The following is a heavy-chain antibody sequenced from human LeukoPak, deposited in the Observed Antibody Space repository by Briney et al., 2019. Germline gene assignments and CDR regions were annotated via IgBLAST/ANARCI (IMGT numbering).Heavy chain of an antibody. D-gene: IGHD2-15*01. CDR2: ISSSSSYI. CDR1: GFTFSSYS. J-gene: IGHJ3*02. CDR3: AKDRVVVAATLPDAFDI. Sequence: GGSLRLSCAASGFTFSSYSMNWVRQAPGKGLEWVSSISSSSSYIYYADSVKGRFTISRDNAKNSLYLQMNSLRAEDTAVYYCAKDRVVVAATLPDAFDIWGQGTMVTVSS. V-gene: IGHV3-21*01.